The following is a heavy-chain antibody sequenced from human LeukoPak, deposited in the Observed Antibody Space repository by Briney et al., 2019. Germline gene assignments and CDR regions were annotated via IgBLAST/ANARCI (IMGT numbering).Heavy chain of an antibody. J-gene: IGHJ4*02. CDR1: GITFTDHW. Sequence: PGGSLRLSCVGSGITFTDHWTSWVRQAPGKGLEWVSVIYSGDNTYYADSVKGRFTISRDNSKNTLYLQMNSLRAEDTAVYYCARNAGYGNYFDYWGQGTLVTVSS. CDR3: ARNAGYGNYFDY. D-gene: IGHD5-12*01. V-gene: IGHV3-66*01. CDR2: IYSGDNT.